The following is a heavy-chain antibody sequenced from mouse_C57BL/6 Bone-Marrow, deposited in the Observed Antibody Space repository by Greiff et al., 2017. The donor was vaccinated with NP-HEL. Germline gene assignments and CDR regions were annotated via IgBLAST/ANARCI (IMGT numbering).Heavy chain of an antibody. J-gene: IGHJ4*01. CDR2: ISYDGSN. CDR3: ARVRYYGRDYYAMDY. Sequence: DVKLQESGPGLVKPSQSLSLTCSVTGYSITSGYYWNWIRQFPGNKLEWMGYISYDGSNNYNPSLKNRISITRDTSKNQFFLKLNSVTTEDTATYYCARVRYYGRDYYAMDYWGQGTSVTVSS. V-gene: IGHV3-6*01. D-gene: IGHD1-1*01. CDR1: GYSITSGYY.